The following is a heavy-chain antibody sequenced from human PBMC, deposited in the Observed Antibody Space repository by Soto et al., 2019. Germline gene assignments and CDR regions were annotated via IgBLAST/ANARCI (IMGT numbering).Heavy chain of an antibody. CDR1: GFTVSSHY. Sequence: EVQLVESGGGLIQPGGSLRLSCAASGFTVSSHYMSWVRQAPGKGLEWVSVIYSGGSTYYADSVKGRFTISRDNSKNTLYLQMNSLRAEDTAVYYCARDGGDSSGSGDYWGQGTLVTVSS. D-gene: IGHD3-22*01. CDR3: ARDGGDSSGSGDY. J-gene: IGHJ4*02. V-gene: IGHV3-53*01. CDR2: IYSGGST.